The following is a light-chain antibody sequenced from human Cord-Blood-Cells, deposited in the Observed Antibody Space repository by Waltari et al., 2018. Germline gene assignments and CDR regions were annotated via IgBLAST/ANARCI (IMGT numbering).Light chain of an antibody. CDR1: SSDVGGYNY. Sequence: QSALTQPRSVSGSPGQSVTISCTGTSSDVGGYNYVPWYHQHPGKAPKLMIYDVSKRPSGVPDRFSGSKSGNTASLTISGLQAEDEADYYCCSYTSSSTLGVFGGGTKLTVL. J-gene: IGLJ2*01. CDR2: DVS. CDR3: CSYTSSSTLGV. V-gene: IGLV2-11*01.